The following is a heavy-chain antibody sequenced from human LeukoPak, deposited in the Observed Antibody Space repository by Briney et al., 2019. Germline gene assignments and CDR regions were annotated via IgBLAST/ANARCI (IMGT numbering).Heavy chain of an antibody. V-gene: IGHV4-34*01. Sequence: PSETLSLTCAVYGGSFGGYYWSWIRQPPGKGLEWIGEINHSGSTNYNPSLKSRVTISVDTSKNQFSLKLSSVTAADTAVYYCATRTFSTPYYYGSGSYYLDWGQGTLATVSS. J-gene: IGHJ4*02. CDR1: GGSFGGYY. CDR2: INHSGST. D-gene: IGHD3-10*01. CDR3: ATRTFSTPYYYGSGSYYLD.